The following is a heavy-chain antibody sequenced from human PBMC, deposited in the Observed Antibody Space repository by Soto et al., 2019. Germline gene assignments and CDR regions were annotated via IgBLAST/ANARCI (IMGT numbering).Heavy chain of an antibody. V-gene: IGHV3-30*18. CDR3: AKDKPDYGDYEYYFDY. J-gene: IGHJ4*02. CDR2: ISYDGSNK. D-gene: IGHD4-17*01. CDR1: GFTFSSYG. Sequence: PGGSLRLSCAASGFTFSSYGMHWVRQAPGKGLEWVAVISYDGSNKYYADSVKGRFTISRDNSKNTLYLQMNSLRAEDTAVYYCAKDKPDYGDYEYYFDYWGQGTLVTVSS.